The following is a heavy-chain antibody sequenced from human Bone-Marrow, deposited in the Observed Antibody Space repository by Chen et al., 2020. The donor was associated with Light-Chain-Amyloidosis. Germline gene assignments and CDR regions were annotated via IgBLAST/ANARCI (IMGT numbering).Heavy chain of an antibody. V-gene: IGHV3-21*02. CDR3: VREVYDYNYGASYYYYSMDV. J-gene: IGHJ6*02. Sequence: EVQLVESGGGLVKPGGSLRLSCAASGFTFGRHSMHWVRQAPGKGLEWVSSISTSSSYIHYADSMKGRFTISRDNAKNALFLLMNSLRAEDTAVYYCVREVYDYNYGASYYYYSMDVWGQGTTVTVSS. CDR2: ISTSSSYI. D-gene: IGHD5-18*01. CDR1: GFTFGRHS.